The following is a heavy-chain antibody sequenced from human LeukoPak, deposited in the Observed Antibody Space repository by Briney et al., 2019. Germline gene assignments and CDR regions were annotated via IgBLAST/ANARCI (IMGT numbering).Heavy chain of an antibody. CDR3: ARDLFVLGSPLLY. D-gene: IGHD3-3*01. V-gene: IGHV3-30*04. CDR1: GFTFSSYP. Sequence: PGGSLRLSCAASGFTFSSYPIHWVRQAPGKGLEWVAFISYDGSNKYFADSVKGRFTISRDNSKNTVYLQMNSLSTEDTAVYYCARDLFVLGSPLLYWGQGTLVTVSS. J-gene: IGHJ1*01. CDR2: ISYDGSNK.